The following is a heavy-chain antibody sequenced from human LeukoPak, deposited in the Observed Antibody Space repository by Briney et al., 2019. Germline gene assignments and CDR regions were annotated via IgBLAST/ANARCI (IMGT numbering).Heavy chain of an antibody. Sequence: SETLSLTCTVSAGSINTYYWSWIRQPPGKGLEWIGYIYYSGSTNYNPSLKSRVTISVDTSKNQFSLKLSSVTAADTAVYYCARLLYGSGSYYDYWGQGTLVTVSS. V-gene: IGHV4-59*12. J-gene: IGHJ4*02. D-gene: IGHD3-10*01. CDR3: ARLLYGSGSYYDY. CDR2: IYYSGST. CDR1: AGSINTYY.